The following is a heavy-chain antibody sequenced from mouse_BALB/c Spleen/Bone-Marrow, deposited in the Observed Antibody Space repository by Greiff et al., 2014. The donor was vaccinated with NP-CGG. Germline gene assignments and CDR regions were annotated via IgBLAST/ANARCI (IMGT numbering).Heavy chain of an antibody. J-gene: IGHJ4*01. CDR3: ARYGYGSSYYAMDY. CDR2: ISTYSGNT. CDR1: GYTFTDYA. Sequence: VQLQQSGPELVRPGVSVKISCKGSGYTFTDYAMHWVKQSHAKSLEWIGVISTYSGNTNYNQKFKGKATMTVDKSSSTAYMELARLTSEDSAIYYCARYGYGSSYYAMDYWSQGTSVTVSS. V-gene: IGHV1-67*01. D-gene: IGHD1-1*01.